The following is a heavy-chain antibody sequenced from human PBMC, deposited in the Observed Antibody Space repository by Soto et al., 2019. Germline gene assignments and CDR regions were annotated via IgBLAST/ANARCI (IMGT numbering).Heavy chain of an antibody. CDR2: IYSGGST. V-gene: IGHV3-53*01. CDR3: ARGLGRGYYDSSGYFHLDY. D-gene: IGHD3-22*01. J-gene: IGHJ4*02. CDR1: GFTVSSNY. Sequence: EVQLVESGGGLIQPGGSLRLSCAASGFTVSSNYMSWVRQDPGEGLEWVSVIYSGGSTYYADYVKGRFTISRDNSKNTLYLQLNSLRAEDTAVYYCARGLGRGYYDSSGYFHLDYWGQGTLVTVSS.